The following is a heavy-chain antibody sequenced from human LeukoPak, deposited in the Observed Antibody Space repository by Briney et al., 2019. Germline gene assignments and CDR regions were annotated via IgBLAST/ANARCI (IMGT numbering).Heavy chain of an antibody. Sequence: ASVKVSCKASGYTFTGYYMHWVRQAPGQGLEWMGWINPNSGGTNYAQKFQGRVTMTRDTSISTAYMELSRLRSDDTAVYYCARVRIIVKGAFDIWGQGTMVTVSS. CDR1: GYTFTGYY. J-gene: IGHJ3*02. CDR2: INPNSGGT. CDR3: ARVRIIVKGAFDI. D-gene: IGHD3-16*01. V-gene: IGHV1-2*02.